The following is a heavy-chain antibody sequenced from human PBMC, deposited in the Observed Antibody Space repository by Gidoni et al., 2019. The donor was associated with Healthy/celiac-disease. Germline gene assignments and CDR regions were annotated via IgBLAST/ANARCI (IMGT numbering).Heavy chain of an antibody. D-gene: IGHD1-26*01. Sequence: QVQLQQWGAGLLKPSATLSLTCAVYGGSFSGYYWSWIRQPPGKGLEWIGEINHSGSTNYNPSLKSRVTISVDTSKNQFSLKLSSVTAADTAVYYCARAFRSYVGYYYDGMDVWGQGTTVTVSS. CDR1: GGSFSGYY. J-gene: IGHJ6*02. CDR3: ARAFRSYVGYYYDGMDV. CDR2: INHSGST. V-gene: IGHV4-34*01.